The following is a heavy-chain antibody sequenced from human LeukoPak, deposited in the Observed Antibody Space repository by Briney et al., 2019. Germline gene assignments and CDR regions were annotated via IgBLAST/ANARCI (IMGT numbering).Heavy chain of an antibody. CDR1: GFSFSSYS. CDR2: IDDRGSPI. Sequence: GGSLRLSCAASGFSFSSYSMNWVRQAPGKGLEWLSYIDDRGSPIKYADSVKGRFTISRDNAKNSLSLQMNGLRGEDTAVYYCVRGGTGNGNYFYIWGKGTLVTVSS. J-gene: IGHJ4*02. V-gene: IGHV3-48*01. D-gene: IGHD1-1*01. CDR3: VRGGTGNGNYFYI.